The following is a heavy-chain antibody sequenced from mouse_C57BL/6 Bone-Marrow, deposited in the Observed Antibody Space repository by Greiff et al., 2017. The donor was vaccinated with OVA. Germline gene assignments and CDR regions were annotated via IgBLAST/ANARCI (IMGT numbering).Heavy chain of an antibody. CDR3: APTGHFHGSSAFAY. V-gene: IGHV14-3*01. D-gene: IGHD1-1*01. Sequence: VHVKQSVAELVRPGASVKLSCTASGFNIKNTYMHWVKQRPEQGLEWIGRIDPANGNTKYAPKFQGKATITADTSSNTAYLQLSSLTSEDTAIYYCAPTGHFHGSSAFAYWGQGTLVTVSA. J-gene: IGHJ3*01. CDR2: IDPANGNT. CDR1: GFNIKNTY.